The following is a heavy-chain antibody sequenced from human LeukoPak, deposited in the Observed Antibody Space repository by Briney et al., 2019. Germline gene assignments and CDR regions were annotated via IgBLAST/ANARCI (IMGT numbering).Heavy chain of an antibody. CDR2: IYHSGST. CDR1: GGSFSGYY. V-gene: IGHV4-34*01. J-gene: IGHJ5*02. CDR3: ARHRKEPGYCSSTSCSSWFDP. Sequence: SETLSLTCAVYGGSFSGYYWGWIRQPPGKGLEWIGSIYHSGSTYYNPSLKSRVTISVDTSKNQFSLKLSSVTAADTAVYYCARHRKEPGYCSSTSCSSWFDPWGQGTLVTVSS. D-gene: IGHD2-2*03.